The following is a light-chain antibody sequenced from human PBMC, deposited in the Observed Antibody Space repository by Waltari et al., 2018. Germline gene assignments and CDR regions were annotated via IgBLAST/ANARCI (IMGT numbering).Light chain of an antibody. Sequence: QSVLTQPPSLSGAPGQRVTISCTGSSSNLGSGYDVHWYQQLPGTAPKLLIYGNNQRPSGGPDRFSGSGSGTSASLAITGLQAEDEADYYCQSYDNSLSGAWVFGGGTKLTVL. J-gene: IGLJ3*02. CDR2: GNN. CDR3: QSYDNSLSGAWV. CDR1: SSNLGSGYD. V-gene: IGLV1-40*01.